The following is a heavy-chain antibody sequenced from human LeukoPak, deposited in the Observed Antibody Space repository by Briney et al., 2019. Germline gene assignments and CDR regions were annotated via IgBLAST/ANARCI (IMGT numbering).Heavy chain of an antibody. V-gene: IGHV4-34*01. CDR3: ARCYDILTGSNWFDA. Sequence: PSETLSLTCAVYGGSFSGYYWSWIRQPPGKGLEWIGEINHSGSTNYNPSLKSRVTISVDTSKNQFSLKLSSVTAADTDVYYCARCYDILTGSNWFDAWGQGSLVTVSS. J-gene: IGHJ5*02. D-gene: IGHD3-9*01. CDR1: GGSFSGYY. CDR2: INHSGST.